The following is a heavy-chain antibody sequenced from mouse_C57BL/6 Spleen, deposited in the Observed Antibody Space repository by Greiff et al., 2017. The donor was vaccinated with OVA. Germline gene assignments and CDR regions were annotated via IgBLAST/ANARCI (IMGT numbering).Heavy chain of an antibody. J-gene: IGHJ1*03. Sequence: EVQLQQSGPGLVKPSQSLSLTCSVTGYSITSGYYWNWIRQFPGNKLEWMGYISYDGSNNYNPSLQNRISITRDTSKNQFFLKLNSVTTEDTATYYCARIKSSYWYFDVWGTGTTVAVSS. CDR1: GYSITSGYY. CDR2: ISYDGSN. V-gene: IGHV3-6*01. D-gene: IGHD1-1*01. CDR3: ARIKSSYWYFDV.